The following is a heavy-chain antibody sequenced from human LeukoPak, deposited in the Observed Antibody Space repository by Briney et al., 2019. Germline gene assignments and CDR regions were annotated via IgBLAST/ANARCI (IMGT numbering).Heavy chain of an antibody. Sequence: ASVKVSCKASGHTFTSYDINWVRQATGQGLEWMGWMNPNSGNTGYAQKFQGRVTMTRNTSISTAYMELSSLRSEDTAVYYCARESGDDAFDIWGQGTMVAVSS. CDR3: ARESGDDAFDI. CDR1: GHTFTSYD. J-gene: IGHJ3*02. CDR2: MNPNSGNT. V-gene: IGHV1-8*01. D-gene: IGHD5-12*01.